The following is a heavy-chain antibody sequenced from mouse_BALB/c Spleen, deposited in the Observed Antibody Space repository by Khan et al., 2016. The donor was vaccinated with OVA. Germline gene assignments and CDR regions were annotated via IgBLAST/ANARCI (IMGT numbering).Heavy chain of an antibody. CDR1: GLNIKDTY. V-gene: IGHV14-3*02. D-gene: IGHD3-3*01. CDR2: IDHPHGNT. J-gene: IGHJ2*01. CDR3: ARRARK. Sequence: EVPLQQSGAELVKSGATVKLSCTASGLNIKDTYMHSLKQWPEQGLERIGRIDHPHGNTKYNPKFQGNATITADTSPNTAYMQLSSRTTEDTAVYYCARRARKWGQGTTLTVSS.